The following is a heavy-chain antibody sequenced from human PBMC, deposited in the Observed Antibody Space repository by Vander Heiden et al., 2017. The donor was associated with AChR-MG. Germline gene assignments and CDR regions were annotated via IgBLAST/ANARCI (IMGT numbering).Heavy chain of an antibody. CDR1: GGTFSSYA. D-gene: IGHD2-2*01. Sequence: QVQLVQSGAAVKKPGSSVKVSCKASGGTFSSYAISWVRQAPGQGLEWMGGIIPIFGTANYAQKFQGRVTITADESTSTAYMELSSLRSEDTAVYYCAREKVPAASDRGMGTRRGGVDDIWGQGTMVTVSS. V-gene: IGHV1-69*01. CDR3: AREKVPAASDRGMGTRRGGVDDI. J-gene: IGHJ3*02. CDR2: IIPIFGTA.